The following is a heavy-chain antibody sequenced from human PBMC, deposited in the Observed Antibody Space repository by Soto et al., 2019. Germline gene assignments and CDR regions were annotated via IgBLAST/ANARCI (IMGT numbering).Heavy chain of an antibody. CDR1: GFTFTSAA. J-gene: IGHJ4*02. CDR3: AKTRESGIYFYFDS. V-gene: IGHV3-23*01. CDR2: LSGSGATT. Sequence: PGGSLRLSCAASGFTFTSAAVSWLRQAPGKGLEWVSTLSGSGATTYYADSVKGRFTISRDNSKNTLYLQMNSLRAEDTALYYCAKTRESGIYFYFDSWGQGALVTVSS. D-gene: IGHD1-26*01.